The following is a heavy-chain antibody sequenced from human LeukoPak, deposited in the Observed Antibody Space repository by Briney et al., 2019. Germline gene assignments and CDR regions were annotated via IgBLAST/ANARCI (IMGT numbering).Heavy chain of an antibody. CDR2: ISAYNGNT. D-gene: IGHD6-6*01. Sequence: ASVKVSCKASVYTFTSYGISWVRQAAGQGLECMGWISAYNGNTDYAQKSQVRVTITRNTCISTASMALSSLRSEDTAVYYCARGDGGYSSSSGDDYWGQGTLVTVSS. CDR3: ARGDGGYSSSSGDDY. CDR1: VYTFTSYG. V-gene: IGHV1-8*03. J-gene: IGHJ4*02.